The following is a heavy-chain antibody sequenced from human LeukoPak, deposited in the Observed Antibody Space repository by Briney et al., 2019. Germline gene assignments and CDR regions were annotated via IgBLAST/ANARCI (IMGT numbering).Heavy chain of an antibody. J-gene: IGHJ4*02. D-gene: IGHD3-16*01. Sequence: GASVKVSCKASGYTFTGYYMHWVRQAPVQGLEWMGWINPNSGGTNYAQKFQGRVTMTRDTSISTDYMELSRGRCDHTPVYYCARYYVSDDYWGQGTLVTASS. V-gene: IGHV1-2*02. CDR2: INPNSGGT. CDR1: GYTFTGYY. CDR3: ARYYVSDDY.